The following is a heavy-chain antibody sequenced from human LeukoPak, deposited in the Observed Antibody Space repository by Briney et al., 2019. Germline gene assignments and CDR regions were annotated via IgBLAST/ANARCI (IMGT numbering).Heavy chain of an antibody. V-gene: IGHV3-33*06. CDR3: AKVGYGDYYFDY. CDR1: GFTFSSYG. D-gene: IGHD4-17*01. J-gene: IGHJ4*02. CDR2: IWYDGSNK. Sequence: GSLRLSCAASGFTFSSYGMHWVRQAPGKGLEWVAVIWYDGSNKYYADSVKGRFTISRDNSKNTLYLQMNSLRAEDTAVYYCAKVGYGDYYFDYWGQGTLVTVSS.